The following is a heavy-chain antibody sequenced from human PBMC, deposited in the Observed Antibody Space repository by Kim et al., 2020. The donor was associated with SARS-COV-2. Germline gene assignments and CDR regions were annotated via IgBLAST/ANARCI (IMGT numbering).Heavy chain of an antibody. D-gene: IGHD3-22*01. CDR3: ARVQYYYDSSSYSVLGAFDI. Sequence: RFTISRDNAKNSLYLQMNSLRAEDTAVYYCARVQYYYDSSSYSVLGAFDIWGQGTMVTVSS. V-gene: IGHV3-11*01. J-gene: IGHJ3*02.